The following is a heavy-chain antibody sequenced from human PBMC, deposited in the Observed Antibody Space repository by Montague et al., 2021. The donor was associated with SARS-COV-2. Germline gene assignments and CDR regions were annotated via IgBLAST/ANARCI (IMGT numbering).Heavy chain of an antibody. CDR1: GDSVSSNSAA. CDR3: ARAPYSSGFYGMDV. J-gene: IGHJ6*02. D-gene: IGHD3-22*01. Sequence: CAISGDSVSSNSAAWNWIRQSPSRGLEWLGWTYHRSKWYLDYAVAVKGRITINADTSRNQFSLQLNSVTPEDTAVYYCARAPYSSGFYGMDVWGQGTTVTASS. V-gene: IGHV6-1*01. CDR2: TYHRSKWYL.